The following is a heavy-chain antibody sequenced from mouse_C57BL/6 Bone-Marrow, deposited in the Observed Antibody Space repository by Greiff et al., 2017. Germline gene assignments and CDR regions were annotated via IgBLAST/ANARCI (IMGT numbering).Heavy chain of an antibody. J-gene: IGHJ3*01. CDR2: ISDGGSYT. CDR3: AREAYDYGAY. D-gene: IGHD2-4*01. CDR1: GFTFSSYA. V-gene: IGHV5-4*01. Sequence: EVHLVESGGGLVKPGGSLKLSCAASGFTFSSYAMSWVRQTPEKRLEWVATISDGGSYTYYPDNVKGRFTISRDNAKNNLYRQMSHLKSEDAAMYYCAREAYDYGAYWGQGTLVTVSA.